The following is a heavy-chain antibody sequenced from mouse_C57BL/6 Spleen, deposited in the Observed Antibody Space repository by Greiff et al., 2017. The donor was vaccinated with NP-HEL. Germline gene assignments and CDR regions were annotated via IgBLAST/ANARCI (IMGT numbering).Heavy chain of an antibody. J-gene: IGHJ1*03. D-gene: IGHD4-1*01. CDR1: GYAFSSSW. V-gene: IGHV1-82*01. CDR2: IYPGDGDT. CDR3: AGTGVHWYFDV. Sequence: VMLVESGPELVKPGASVKISCKASGYAFSSSWMNWVKQRPGKGLEWIGRIYPGDGDTTYNGKFKGKATLTEDKSASQPIMQLSGLTSEDSAVYCCAGTGVHWYFDVWGTGTTVTVSS.